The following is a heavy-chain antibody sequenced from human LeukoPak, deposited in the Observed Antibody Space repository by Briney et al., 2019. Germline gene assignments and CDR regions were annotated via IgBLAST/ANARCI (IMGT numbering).Heavy chain of an antibody. CDR2: LYHSGST. V-gene: IGHV4-39*01. J-gene: IGHJ3*02. Sequence: SETLSLTCTVSGGSISGSNYYWGWIRQPPGKGLEWIATLYHSGSTYYNPSLKSRVTISVYTSKNQFSLKLSSVTAADTAVYYCARHIYSGTDGDAFDIWGQGTMVTVSS. D-gene: IGHD1-26*01. CDR3: ARHIYSGTDGDAFDI. CDR1: GGSISGSNYY.